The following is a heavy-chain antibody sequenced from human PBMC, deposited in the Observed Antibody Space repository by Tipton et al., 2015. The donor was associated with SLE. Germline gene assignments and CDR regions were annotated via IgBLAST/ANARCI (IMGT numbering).Heavy chain of an antibody. V-gene: IGHV4-39*07. CDR3: AREPVYYYYYMDV. CDR1: GDSISSSSYY. CDR2: VYYTGNT. Sequence: LVKPSETLSLTCIVSGDSISSSSYYWGWIRQPPGKGLEGVGTVYYTGNTFYNPSLKSRVTISVDTSKNQFSLKLSSVTAADTAVYYCAREPVYYYYYMDVWGKGTTVTVSS. J-gene: IGHJ6*03.